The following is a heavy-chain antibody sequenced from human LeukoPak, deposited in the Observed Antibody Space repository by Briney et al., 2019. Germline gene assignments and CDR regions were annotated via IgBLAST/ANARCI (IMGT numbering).Heavy chain of an antibody. CDR2: ISGSGGST. D-gene: IGHD7-27*01. Sequence: GGSLRLSCAASGFTFSSYAMSWVRQAPGKGLEWVSAISGSGGSTCYADSVKGRFTISRDNSKNTLYLQMNSLRAEDTAVYYCAKDRANWGHSGDYWGQGTLVTVSS. V-gene: IGHV3-23*01. CDR3: AKDRANWGHSGDY. CDR1: GFTFSSYA. J-gene: IGHJ4*02.